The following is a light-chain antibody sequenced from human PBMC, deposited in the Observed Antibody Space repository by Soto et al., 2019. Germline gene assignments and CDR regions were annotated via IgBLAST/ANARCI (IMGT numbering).Light chain of an antibody. CDR3: QQSYMDPIA. V-gene: IGKV1-39*01. Sequence: DIQMTQSPSSLSASVGNRVTITCRASQSISTYLNWYQKKPGKAPNLLIYDASRLQSGVPSRFSGSGGGTDFTLSISSVRPEDFATYFCQQSYMDPIAFGQGTQRVI. J-gene: IGKJ5*01. CDR2: DAS. CDR1: QSISTY.